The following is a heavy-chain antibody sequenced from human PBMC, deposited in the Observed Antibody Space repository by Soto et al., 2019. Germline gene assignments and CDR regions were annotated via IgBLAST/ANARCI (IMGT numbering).Heavy chain of an antibody. V-gene: IGHV1-3*01. J-gene: IGHJ4*02. Sequence: RASLKVSCKASGYTFTIYAMHWVRQAPGQRLEWMGWINAGNGNTKYSQKFQGRVTITRDTSASTAYMELSSLRSEDTAVYYCARSIVVVTALDYWGQGTLVTVSS. CDR1: GYTFTIYA. CDR3: ARSIVVVTALDY. CDR2: INAGNGNT. D-gene: IGHD2-21*02.